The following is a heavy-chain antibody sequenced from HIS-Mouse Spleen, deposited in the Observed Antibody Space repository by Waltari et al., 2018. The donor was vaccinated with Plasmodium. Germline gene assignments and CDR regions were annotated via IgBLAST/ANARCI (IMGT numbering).Heavy chain of an antibody. Sequence: QVQLQQWGAGLLKPSETLSLTCAVYGGSFSGYYWCWIRQPPGKGLEWIGEINHSGSTNYNPSLKSRVTISVDTSKNQFSLKRSSVTAADTAVYYCARTGDYGGNSWGQGTLVTVSS. CDR2: INHSGST. J-gene: IGHJ4*02. CDR1: GGSFSGYY. CDR3: ARTGDYGGNS. V-gene: IGHV4-34*01. D-gene: IGHD4-17*01.